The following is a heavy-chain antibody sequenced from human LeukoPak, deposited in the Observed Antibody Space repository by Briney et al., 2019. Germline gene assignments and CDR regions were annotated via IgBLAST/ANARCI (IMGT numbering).Heavy chain of an antibody. J-gene: IGHJ5*02. CDR2: ISSSSSYI. CDR1: GFTFSSYS. V-gene: IGHV3-21*01. Sequence: GGSLRLSCAASGFTFSSYSMNWVRQAPGKGLEWVSSISSSSSYIYYADSVKGRFTISRDNAKNSLYLQMNSLRAEDTAVYYCASTMIVMVTLEYNWFDPWGQGTLVTVSS. D-gene: IGHD3-22*01. CDR3: ASTMIVMVTLEYNWFDP.